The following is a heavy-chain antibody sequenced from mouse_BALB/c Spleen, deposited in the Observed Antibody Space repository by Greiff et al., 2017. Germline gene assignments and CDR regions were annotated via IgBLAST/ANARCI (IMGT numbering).Heavy chain of an antibody. D-gene: IGHD3-3*01. J-gene: IGHJ3*01. CDR1: GFSLSTSGMG. CDR2: IYWDDDK. V-gene: IGHV8-12*01. CDR3: ARRKGTWFAY. Sequence: QVTLKVSGPGILQPSQTLSLTCSFSGFSLSTSGMGVSWIRQPSGKGLEWLAHIYWDDDKRYNPSLKSRLTISKDTSSNQVFLKITSVDTADTATYYCARRKGTWFAYWGQGTLVTVSA.